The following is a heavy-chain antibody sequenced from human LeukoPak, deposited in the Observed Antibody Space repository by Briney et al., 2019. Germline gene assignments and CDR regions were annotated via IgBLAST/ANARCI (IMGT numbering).Heavy chain of an antibody. J-gene: IGHJ4*02. CDR2: IYYSGST. CDR3: VGGYDQLFDY. CDR1: GGSISSSSYY. Sequence: SATLSLTCTVSGGSISSSSYYWGWIRQPPGKGLEWIGSIYYSGSTYYNPSLKSRVTISVDTSKNQFSLKLSSVIAADTAVYYCVGGYDQLFDYWGQGTLVTVSS. D-gene: IGHD5-12*01. V-gene: IGHV4-39*01.